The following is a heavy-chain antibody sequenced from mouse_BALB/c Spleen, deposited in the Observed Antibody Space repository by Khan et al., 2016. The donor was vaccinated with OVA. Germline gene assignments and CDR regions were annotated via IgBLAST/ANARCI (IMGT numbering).Heavy chain of an antibody. V-gene: IGHV3-2*02. CDR2: ISYSGST. CDR1: GYSITSNYA. CDR3: ARGNYYGYAMAY. J-gene: IGHJ4*01. D-gene: IGHD1-1*01. Sequence: VQLKESGPGLVKPSQSLSLTCTVTGYSITSNYAWNWIRQFPGNKLEWMGYISYSGSTNYNPSLKSRISITRDTSKNQFFLQLNSVTTEDTATYYCARGNYYGYAMAYWGQGTSITVSS.